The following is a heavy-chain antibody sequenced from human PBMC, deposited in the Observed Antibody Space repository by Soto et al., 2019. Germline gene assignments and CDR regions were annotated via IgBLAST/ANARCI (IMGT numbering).Heavy chain of an antibody. CDR2: IKQDGSEK. Sequence: EVRPVESGGGLVQAGGSLRLSCAASGFGFSNYWMTWFRQAPGRGLEWVANIKQDGSEKYYVDSVKGRFVISRDNAKNSMFLQMDSLSAEDAARFYCTKSAASGDFAPRWGQGTRVTASS. CDR3: TKSAASGDFAPR. CDR1: GFGFSNYW. D-gene: IGHD2-2*01. V-gene: IGHV3-7*02. J-gene: IGHJ4*02.